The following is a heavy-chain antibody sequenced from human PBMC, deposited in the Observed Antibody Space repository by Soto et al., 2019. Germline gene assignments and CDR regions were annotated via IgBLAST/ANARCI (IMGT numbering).Heavy chain of an antibody. CDR1: GYTFTSHG. Sequence: QVHLVQSGAEVKNPGASVKVSCKASGYTFTSHGISWVRQAPGQGLEWMGWISSVTGDTNYAQSLQGRVTMTTDTSTTTAYMELTRLTSDDTAVYYCARDISYGSGTAYGYWGQGTPVTVSS. CDR2: ISSVTGDT. CDR3: ARDISYGSGTAYGY. J-gene: IGHJ4*02. V-gene: IGHV1-18*01. D-gene: IGHD3-10*01.